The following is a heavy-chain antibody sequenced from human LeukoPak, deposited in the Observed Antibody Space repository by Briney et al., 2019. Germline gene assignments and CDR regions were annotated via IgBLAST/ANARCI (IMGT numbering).Heavy chain of an antibody. V-gene: IGHV4-30-4*01. J-gene: IGHJ5*02. CDR1: GGSIISDNYQ. D-gene: IGHD3-10*01. CDR3: ARYGSGSTWFDP. Sequence: SQTLSLTCTVSGGSIISDNYQWSWIRQPPGKGLEWIGYINYSGSTYYNPSLKSRVTISVDTSKNHFSLRLSSVTAADTAVHYCARYGSGSTWFDPWGQGTLVTVSS. CDR2: INYSGST.